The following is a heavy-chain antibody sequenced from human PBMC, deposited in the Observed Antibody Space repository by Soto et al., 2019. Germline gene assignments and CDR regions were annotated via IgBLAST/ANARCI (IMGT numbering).Heavy chain of an antibody. CDR2: IYYSGGT. D-gene: IGHD6-6*01. J-gene: IGHJ4*02. Sequence: PSETQSRTCTVSGGYISSSSYYWGWIRQPPGKGLEWIGSIYYSGGTYYNPSLKSRVTISVDTSKNQFSLKLSSVTAADTAVYYCARERAARRGVDYWGQGTPVTVS. CDR3: ARERAARRGVDY. CDR1: GGYISSSSYY. V-gene: IGHV4-39*01.